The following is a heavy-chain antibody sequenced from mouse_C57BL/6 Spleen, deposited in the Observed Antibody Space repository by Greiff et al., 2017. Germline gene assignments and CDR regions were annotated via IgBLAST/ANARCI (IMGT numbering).Heavy chain of an antibody. J-gene: IGHJ1*03. CDR2: INPGSGGT. Sequence: VQLQQSGAELVRPGTSVKVSCKASGYAFTNYLIEWVKQRPGQGLEWIGVINPGSGGTNYNEKFKGKATLTADKSSSTAYMQLSSLTSEDSAVYFWARSSSSGYWYFDVWGTGTTVTVSS. CDR1: GYAFTNYL. CDR3: ARSSSSGYWYFDV. D-gene: IGHD3-2*02. V-gene: IGHV1-54*01.